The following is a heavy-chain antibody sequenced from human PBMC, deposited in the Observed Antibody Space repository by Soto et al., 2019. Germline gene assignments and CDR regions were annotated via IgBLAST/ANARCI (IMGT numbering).Heavy chain of an antibody. Sequence: PSETLSLTCTVSGGSISSGGYYRSWIRQHPGKGLEWIGYIYYSGSTYYNPSLKSRVTISVDTSKNQFSLKLSSVTAADTAVYYCARGARPGSYYYYYGMDVWGQGTTVTVSS. CDR2: IYYSGST. CDR3: ARGARPGSYYYYYGMDV. CDR1: GGSISSGGYY. V-gene: IGHV4-31*03. J-gene: IGHJ6*02. D-gene: IGHD6-6*01.